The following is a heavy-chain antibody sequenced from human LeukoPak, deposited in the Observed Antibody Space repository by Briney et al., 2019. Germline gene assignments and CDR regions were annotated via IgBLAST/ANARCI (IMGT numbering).Heavy chain of an antibody. CDR2: IYTGSNT. J-gene: IGHJ4*02. V-gene: IGHV3-53*01. CDR1: GFTVSNNY. CDR3: ARDQSRKNYFDY. Sequence: GGSLRLSCAASGFTVSNNYMSWVRQAPGKGLEWVSVIYTGSNTYYADSVKGRFTISRDNSKNTLYLQMNSLRAEDTAVYYCARDQSRKNYFDYWGQGALVTVSS.